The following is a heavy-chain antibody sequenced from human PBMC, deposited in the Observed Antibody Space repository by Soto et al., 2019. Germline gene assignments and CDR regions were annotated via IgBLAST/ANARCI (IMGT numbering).Heavy chain of an antibody. D-gene: IGHD3-16*01. J-gene: IGHJ4*02. Sequence: GGSLRLSCSASGFTFSTSAMSWVRQAPGKGLEWVSAISGSGGSPYYAESVKGRFTISRDNSKNTLYLQMNSLRAEDTAVYYCAKDSAPWGQAQGYYFDYWGQGTLVTVSS. CDR3: AKDSAPWGQAQGYYFDY. CDR2: ISGSGGSP. CDR1: GFTFSTSA. V-gene: IGHV3-23*01.